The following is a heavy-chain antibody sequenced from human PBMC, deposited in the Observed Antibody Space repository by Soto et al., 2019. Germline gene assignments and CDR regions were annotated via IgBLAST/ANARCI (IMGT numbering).Heavy chain of an antibody. J-gene: IGHJ6*03. V-gene: IGHV1-46*03. CDR3: ARAPAGQGYYYYYYHLDV. Sequence: ASVKVSCKASGYTFTSYYMHWVRQAPGQGLEWMGIINPSGGSTSYAQKFQGRVTMTRDTSTSTVYMELSSLRSEDTAVYYCARAPAGQGYYYYYYHLDVWGKGTTVTVSS. D-gene: IGHD2-2*01. CDR1: GYTFTSYY. CDR2: INPSGGST.